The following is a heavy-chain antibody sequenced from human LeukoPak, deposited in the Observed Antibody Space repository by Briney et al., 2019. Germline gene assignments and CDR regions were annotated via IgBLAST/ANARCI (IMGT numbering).Heavy chain of an antibody. CDR2: SSSSGGST. CDR1: VFTFSDYV. D-gene: IGHD3-22*01. Sequence: GGSLRLSCAASVFTFSDYVMNSGRQAPGEGVEWVSTSSSSGGSTYYADSVKGRFTISRDNPKNKLYLQMDGLRAEDTAIYYCAPPTGVALYDSSGYWGQGTLVTVSS. V-gene: IGHV3-23*01. CDR3: APPTGVALYDSSGY. J-gene: IGHJ4*02.